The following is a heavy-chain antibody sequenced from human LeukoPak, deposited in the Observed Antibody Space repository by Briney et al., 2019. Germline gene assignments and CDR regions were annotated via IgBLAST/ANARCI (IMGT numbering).Heavy chain of an antibody. J-gene: IGHJ5*02. V-gene: IGHV3-48*03. CDR2: ISASGTLT. CDR1: GFSFSSYE. D-gene: IGHD6-19*01. Sequence: GGSLRLSCAASGFSFSSYEMNWVRQAPGKGLEWISYISASGTLTHYADSVEGRFTISRDNAKNSLFLQMNSLRGEDTAVYYCARDWQAVAGINWFDPWGQGTLVTVSS. CDR3: ARDWQAVAGINWFDP.